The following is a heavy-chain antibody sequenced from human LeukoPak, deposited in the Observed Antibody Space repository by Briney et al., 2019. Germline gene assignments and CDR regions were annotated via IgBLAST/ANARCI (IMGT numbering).Heavy chain of an antibody. CDR2: IDDDRRTT. J-gene: IGHJ3*02. CDR3: ARSGITMVGGASIGLLTFDI. V-gene: IGHV3-74*03. CDR1: GFTFSYYW. D-gene: IGHD3-10*01. Sequence: GGSLRLSCAASGFTFSYYWMHWVRQAPGEELVRVSRIDDDRRTTTYADSVKGRITISRDNAKNTLYPQMSSLRVEDTAMYYCARSGITMVGGASIGLLTFDIWGPGTMVTVSP.